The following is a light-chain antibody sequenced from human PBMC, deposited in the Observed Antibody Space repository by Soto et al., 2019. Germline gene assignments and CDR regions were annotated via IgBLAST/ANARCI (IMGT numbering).Light chain of an antibody. CDR3: QQYNNWPRT. J-gene: IGKJ1*01. V-gene: IGKV3-15*01. CDR1: QTVSSN. CDR2: GAS. Sequence: EIVMTQSPATLSVSPGEGATLSCRASQTVSSNLAWYPQVPGQAPRLLIYGASTRATGVPARFSGSGSGTEFTLTISRLQSEDFAVYYCQQYNNWPRTFGQGTKVEVK.